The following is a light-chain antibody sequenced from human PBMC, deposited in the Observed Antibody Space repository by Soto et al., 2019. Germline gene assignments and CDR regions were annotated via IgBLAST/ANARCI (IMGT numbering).Light chain of an antibody. CDR2: DAS. V-gene: IGKV3-11*01. Sequence: EIVLTHAPATLSLSPGERATLSCRASQSVSSYLAWYQQKPGQAPRLLIYDASNRATGIPARFSGSGSGTDFTLTISSLEPEDFAVYYCQQRSNWPPMYTFGQGTKVDIK. J-gene: IGKJ2*01. CDR3: QQRSNWPPMYT. CDR1: QSVSSY.